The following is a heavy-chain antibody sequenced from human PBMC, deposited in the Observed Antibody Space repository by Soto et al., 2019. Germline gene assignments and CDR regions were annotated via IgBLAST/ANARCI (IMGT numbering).Heavy chain of an antibody. CDR1: GYTFTTYA. D-gene: IGHD6-25*01. Sequence: WASVKVSCKASGYTFTTYAIHWVRQAPGQRLEWMGWINAGNGDTKSSQNFQGRLTITRDTSASTAYMELSSLRSEDTAVYYCAWAGYNWFDPWGQGTLVTVSS. CDR2: INAGNGDT. V-gene: IGHV1-3*01. CDR3: AWAGYNWFDP. J-gene: IGHJ5*02.